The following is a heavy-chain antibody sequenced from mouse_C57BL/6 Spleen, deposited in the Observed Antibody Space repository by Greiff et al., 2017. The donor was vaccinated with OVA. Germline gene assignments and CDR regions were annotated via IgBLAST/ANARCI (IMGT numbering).Heavy chain of an antibody. Sequence: VQLQQPGTELVKPGASVKLSCKASGYTSTSYWMHWVKQRPGQGLEWIGNINPSNGGTNYNEKFKSKATLTVDKSSSTAYMQLSSLTSEDSAVYYCARETAQATEFAYWGQGTLVTVSA. CDR3: ARETAQATEFAY. J-gene: IGHJ3*01. CDR2: INPSNGGT. V-gene: IGHV1-53*01. CDR1: GYTSTSYW. D-gene: IGHD3-2*02.